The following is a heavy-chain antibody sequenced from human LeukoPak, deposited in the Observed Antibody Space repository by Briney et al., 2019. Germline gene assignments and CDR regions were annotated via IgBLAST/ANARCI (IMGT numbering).Heavy chain of an antibody. CDR2: ISSSSTI. V-gene: IGHV3-48*01. Sequence: PGGSLRLSCAASGFTFSSYSMNWVRQAPGKGLEWVSYISSSSTIYYADSVKGRFTISRDNAKNSLYLQMNSLRAEDTAVYYCARGRVSTFDYWGQGTLVTVSS. J-gene: IGHJ4*02. CDR1: GFTFSSYS. D-gene: IGHD2/OR15-2a*01. CDR3: ARGRVSTFDY.